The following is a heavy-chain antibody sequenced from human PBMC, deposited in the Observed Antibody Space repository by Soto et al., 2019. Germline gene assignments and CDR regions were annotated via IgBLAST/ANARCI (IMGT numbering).Heavy chain of an antibody. CDR2: IIPIFGTA. J-gene: IGHJ5*02. CDR1: GGTFSSYA. D-gene: IGHD2-15*01. CDR3: ARVVVVAATTSGWFDP. V-gene: IGHV1-69*01. Sequence: QVPLVQSGAEVKKPGSSVKVSCKASGGTFSSYAISWVRQAPGQGLEWMGGIIPIFGTANYAQKFQGRVTITADESTSTAYMELSSLRSEDTAVYYCARVVVVAATTSGWFDPWGQGTLVTVSS.